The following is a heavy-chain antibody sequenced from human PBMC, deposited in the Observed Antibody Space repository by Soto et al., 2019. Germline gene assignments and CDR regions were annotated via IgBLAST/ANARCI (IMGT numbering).Heavy chain of an antibody. J-gene: IGHJ5*02. Sequence: GSLRLSCAASGFTFSSYAMSWVRQAPGRGLEWVSVIGGTGGNTYYADSVKGRFTISRDNSKNTLFLQMNSLRAEDTALYYCSKHPDSSGYRAPWTWGQGTLVTVSS. V-gene: IGHV3-23*01. CDR2: IGGTGGNT. CDR3: SKHPDSSGYRAPWT. CDR1: GFTFSSYA. D-gene: IGHD3-22*01.